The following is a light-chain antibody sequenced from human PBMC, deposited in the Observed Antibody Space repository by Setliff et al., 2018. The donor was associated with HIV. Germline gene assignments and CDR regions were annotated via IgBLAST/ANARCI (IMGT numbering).Light chain of an antibody. CDR1: SSDVGGYNY. Sequence: QSALAQPASVSGSPGQSITISCTGSSSDVGGYNYVSWYQQHPGKAPKLMIYAVSNRPSGVSNRFSGSKSGNTASLTISGLQAEDEADYYCSPYTSSSTYVFGTGTKVTVL. CDR3: SPYTSSSTYV. CDR2: AVS. J-gene: IGLJ1*01. V-gene: IGLV2-14*03.